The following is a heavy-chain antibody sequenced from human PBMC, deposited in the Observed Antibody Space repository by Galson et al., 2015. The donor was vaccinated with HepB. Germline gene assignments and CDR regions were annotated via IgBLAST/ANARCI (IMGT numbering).Heavy chain of an antibody. CDR2: MNPYTDNT. CDR1: GYTFTSYA. CDR3: ARGLRVQGDTYFFDY. V-gene: IGHV1-8*01. Sequence: SVKVSCKASGYTFTSYAVNWVRQAPGQGLEWMGWMNPYTDNTAYAQNFQGRVTMTGDTSIDTAYMTLSSLTSEDTAIYYCARGLRVQGDTYFFDYWGQGTLVTGSS. D-gene: IGHD3-10*01. J-gene: IGHJ4*02.